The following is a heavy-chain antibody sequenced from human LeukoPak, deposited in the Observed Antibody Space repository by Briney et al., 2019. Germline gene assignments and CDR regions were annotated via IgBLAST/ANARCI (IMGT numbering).Heavy chain of an antibody. Sequence: GGSLRLSCAVSGFTFSSFDMSRVRQAPGKGLQWVSGSSDSAAATYNADLVKGRFTISRDNSKDTLYLQMNSLRAEDTAVYYCSKDIFQRGGSAGAFDIWGQGTAVIVSS. CDR1: GFTFSSFD. J-gene: IGHJ3*02. CDR2: SSDSAAAT. CDR3: SKDIFQRGGSAGAFDI. D-gene: IGHD3-16*01. V-gene: IGHV3-23*01.